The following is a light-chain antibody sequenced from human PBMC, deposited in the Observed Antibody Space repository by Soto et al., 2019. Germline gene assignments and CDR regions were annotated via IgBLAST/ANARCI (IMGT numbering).Light chain of an antibody. CDR1: SSDVGSYNL. CDR3: CSYAGSRILL. J-gene: IGLJ2*01. CDR2: EGT. Sequence: QSALTQPASVSGSPGQSIAISCTGTSSDVGSYNLVSWYQHHPGKAPKLMIYEGTKRPSGVSDRFSGSKSGNTASLTISGLQAEDEADDYCCSYAGSRILLFGGGTKLTVL. V-gene: IGLV2-23*01.